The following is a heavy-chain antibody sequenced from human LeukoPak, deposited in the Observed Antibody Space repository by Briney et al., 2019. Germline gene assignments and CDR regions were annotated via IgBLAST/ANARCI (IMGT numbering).Heavy chain of an antibody. CDR2: ISDSAGST. CDR3: AKQSAGVTTGYFDY. D-gene: IGHD1-26*01. Sequence: GGSLRLSCAASGFTFSSYAMSWVRQAPGKGLEWASAISDSAGSTYYADSVKGRFTISRDNSKNTLYLQMNGLRAEDTAVYYCAKQSAGVTTGYFDYWGQGTLVTVSS. J-gene: IGHJ4*02. V-gene: IGHV3-23*01. CDR1: GFTFSSYA.